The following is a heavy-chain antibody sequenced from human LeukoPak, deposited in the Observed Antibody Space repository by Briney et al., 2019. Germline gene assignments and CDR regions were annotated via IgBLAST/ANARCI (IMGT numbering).Heavy chain of an antibody. J-gene: IGHJ1*01. CDR1: GGSISSYY. CDR3: AGLGLRWYSLAEYFQH. D-gene: IGHD4-23*01. CDR2: IYTSGST. V-gene: IGHV4-4*07. Sequence: SSETLSLTCTVSGGSISSYYWSWIRQPAGKGLEWIGRIYTSGSTNYNTSLKSRVTMSVDTSKNQFSLKLSSVTAADTAVYYCAGLGLRWYSLAEYFQHWGQGTLVTVSS.